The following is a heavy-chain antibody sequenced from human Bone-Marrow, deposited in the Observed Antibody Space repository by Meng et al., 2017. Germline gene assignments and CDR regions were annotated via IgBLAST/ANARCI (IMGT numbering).Heavy chain of an antibody. Sequence: QLQVVQLGAEVKMPGASVKVSCKGYGYTFTSYDINWVRQPTGQGLGLMGWMNPNSSNTGYAQKFQGRVTMTRNTSISTAYMELSSLRSEDTAVYYCARYGSGSQIDYWGQGTLVTVSS. V-gene: IGHV1-8*01. CDR1: GYTFTSYD. CDR3: ARYGSGSQIDY. D-gene: IGHD3-10*01. J-gene: IGHJ4*02. CDR2: MNPNSSNT.